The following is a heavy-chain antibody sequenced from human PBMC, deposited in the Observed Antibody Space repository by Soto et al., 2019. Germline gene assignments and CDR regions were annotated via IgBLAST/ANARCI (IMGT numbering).Heavy chain of an antibody. V-gene: IGHV1-2*02. CDR3: ARDVNPYYGPGSLHGYFDY. CDR2: TNPNNGST. Sequence: ASVKVSCKASGDTFIAHYIHWVRQAPGKGFEWIGWTNPNNGSTKYAQKFQGRVTMTRDTSITTVYVELSSLRSDDTAVYFCARDVNPYYGPGSLHGYFDYWGKGTLVTVS. CDR1: GDTFIAHY. J-gene: IGHJ4*02. D-gene: IGHD3-10*01.